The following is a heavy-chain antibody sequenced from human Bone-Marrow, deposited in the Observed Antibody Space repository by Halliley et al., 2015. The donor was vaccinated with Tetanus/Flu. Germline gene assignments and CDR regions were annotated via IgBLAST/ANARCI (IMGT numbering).Heavy chain of an antibody. Sequence: LEWLGYIYCSGSPSYNPTLKSRVTMSVDTSKNQFSLKLSSVTIADTALYFCARGGYTWHYGLDVWGQGTTVTVFS. J-gene: IGHJ6*02. CDR2: IYCSGSP. D-gene: IGHD5-18*01. CDR3: ARGGYTWHYGLDV. V-gene: IGHV4-59*09.